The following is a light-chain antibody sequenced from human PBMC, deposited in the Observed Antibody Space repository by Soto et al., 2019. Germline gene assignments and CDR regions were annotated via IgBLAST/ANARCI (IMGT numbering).Light chain of an antibody. CDR1: SSNIGSNP. CDR2: TNH. V-gene: IGLV1-44*01. J-gene: IGLJ1*01. CDR3: AAWDDSLNGQV. Sequence: QSVLTQPPSTSGTPGQRVTISCSGSSSNIGSNPVNWYQQLPGTAPKLLIYTNHQRPSGVPDRFSGSKSGTSASLAISGLQSEDEADYYCAAWDDSLNGQVFGTGTKVTVL.